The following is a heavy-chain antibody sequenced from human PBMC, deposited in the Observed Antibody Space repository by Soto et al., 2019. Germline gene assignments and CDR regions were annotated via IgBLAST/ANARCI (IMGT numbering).Heavy chain of an antibody. CDR1: GFTFSSFW. J-gene: IGHJ4*02. CDR3: AREAYGGNPFDY. V-gene: IGHV3-74*01. CDR2: ASPDGTST. D-gene: IGHD4-17*01. Sequence: EVQLVESGGGLVQPGGSLRLSCAASGFTFSSFWMHWVRQAPGKGLEWVSRASPDGTSTSYADSVKGRFTISRDNAQNSLYLQMSSLRAEDTAVYYCAREAYGGNPFDYWGQGTLVTVSS.